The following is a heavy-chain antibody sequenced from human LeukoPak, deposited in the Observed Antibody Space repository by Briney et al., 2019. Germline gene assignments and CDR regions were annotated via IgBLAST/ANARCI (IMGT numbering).Heavy chain of an antibody. D-gene: IGHD3-10*01. J-gene: IGHJ4*02. CDR1: GFTFSSYD. V-gene: IGHV3-13*01. Sequence: PGGSLRLSCAASGFTFSSYDMHWVRHATGKGLEWVSAIGTAGDTYYPGSVKGRFTISRENAKNSLYLQMNSLRAEDTAVYYCARSGRSGNVDYWGQGTLVTVSS. CDR2: IGTAGDT. CDR3: ARSGRSGNVDY.